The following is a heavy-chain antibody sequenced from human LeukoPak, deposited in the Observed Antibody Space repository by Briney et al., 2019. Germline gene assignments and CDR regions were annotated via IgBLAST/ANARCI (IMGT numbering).Heavy chain of an antibody. CDR1: GYLFTGYY. D-gene: IGHD3-10*01. CDR3: AREQLTMVRGVINY. Sequence: ASVTVSCKTSGYLFTGYYMHWVRQAPGQGLEWMGWINPNSGGTNYAQKFQGRVTMTRDTSISTAYMELSRLRSDDTAVYYCAREQLTMVRGVINYWGQGTLVTVSS. V-gene: IGHV1-2*02. J-gene: IGHJ4*02. CDR2: INPNSGGT.